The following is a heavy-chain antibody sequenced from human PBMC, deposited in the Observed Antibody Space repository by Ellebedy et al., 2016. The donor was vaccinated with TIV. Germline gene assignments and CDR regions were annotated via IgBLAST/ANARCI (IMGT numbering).Heavy chain of an antibody. V-gene: IGHV5-51*01. Sequence: GESLKISXKASGYSFTSYWIGWVRQMPGKGLEWMGIIYPGDSDAKYSPSFQGQVTISADKSISTAYLQWSRLKASDTAMYYCARRDRVGVGLDYWGQGTLVTVSS. CDR2: IYPGDSDA. CDR3: ARRDRVGVGLDY. J-gene: IGHJ4*02. CDR1: GYSFTSYW. D-gene: IGHD1-26*01.